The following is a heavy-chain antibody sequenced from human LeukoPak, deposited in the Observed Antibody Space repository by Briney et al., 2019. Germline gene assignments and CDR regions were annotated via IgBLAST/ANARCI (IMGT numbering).Heavy chain of an antibody. D-gene: IGHD3-10*02. CDR1: AFSFSDYN. J-gene: IGHJ6*04. Sequence: KPGGSLRLSCAASAFSFSDYNMNWVRQAPGKGLEWVSSITSSGSYIYYADSVKGRFTISRDNAKNSLYLQMNSLRAEDTAVYYCAELGITMIGGVWGKGTTVTISS. CDR3: AELGITMIGGV. V-gene: IGHV3-21*01. CDR2: ITSSGSYI.